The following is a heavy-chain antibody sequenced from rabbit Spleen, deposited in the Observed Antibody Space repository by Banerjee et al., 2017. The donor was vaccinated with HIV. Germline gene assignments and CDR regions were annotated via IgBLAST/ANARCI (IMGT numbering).Heavy chain of an antibody. CDR3: ARQYHIYYTYGYAGYFGLDL. D-gene: IGHD6-1*01. Sequence: QSLEESGGDLVKPGASLTLTCTASGFSFSSSYYMCWVRQAPGKGLEWIACIYAGSSGSTYYASWAKGRFTISKTSSTTVTLQMTSLTAADTATYFCARQYHIYYTYGYAGYFGLDLWGPGTLVTVS. J-gene: IGHJ3*01. CDR2: IYAGSSGST. V-gene: IGHV1S40*01. CDR1: GFSFSSSYY.